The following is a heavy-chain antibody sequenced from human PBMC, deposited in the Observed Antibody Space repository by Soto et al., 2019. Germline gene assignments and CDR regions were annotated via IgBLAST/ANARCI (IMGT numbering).Heavy chain of an antibody. J-gene: IGHJ6*02. Sequence: GGSLRLSCAASGFTFSSYGMHWVRQAPGKGLEWAAVISYDGSNKYYADSVKGRFTISRDNSKNTLYLQMNSLRAEDTAVYYCAKEWGVATVRGDYYYGMDVWGQGTTVTVSS. D-gene: IGHD5-12*01. V-gene: IGHV3-30*18. CDR1: GFTFSSYG. CDR2: ISYDGSNK. CDR3: AKEWGVATVRGDYYYGMDV.